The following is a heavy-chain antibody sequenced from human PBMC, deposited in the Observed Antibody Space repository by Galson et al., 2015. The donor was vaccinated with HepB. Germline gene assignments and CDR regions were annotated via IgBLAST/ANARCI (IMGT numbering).Heavy chain of an antibody. CDR1: GFTFSSYA. CDR3: ARGSGADSSGYYYRIWYFDL. J-gene: IGHJ2*01. D-gene: IGHD3-22*01. Sequence: SLRLSCAASGFTFSSYAMHWVRQAPGKGLEWVAVISYDGSNKYYADSVKGRFTISRDNSKNTLYLQMNSLRAEDTAVYYCARGSGADSSGYYYRIWYFDLWGRGTLVTVSS. V-gene: IGHV3-30*04. CDR2: ISYDGSNK.